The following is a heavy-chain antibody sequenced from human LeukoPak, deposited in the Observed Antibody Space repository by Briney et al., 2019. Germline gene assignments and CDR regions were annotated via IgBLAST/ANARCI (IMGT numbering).Heavy chain of an antibody. CDR3: ARAHERYYYYYMDV. CDR2: ISSSGSTI. V-gene: IGHV3-48*03. CDR1: GFTFSSYE. J-gene: IGHJ6*03. Sequence: PGGSLRLSCAASGFTFSSYEMNWVRQAPGKGLEWVSYISSSGSTIYYADSVKGRFTISRDNAKNSLYLQMNSLRAEDTAVYYCARAHERYYYYYMDVWGKGTTVTISS.